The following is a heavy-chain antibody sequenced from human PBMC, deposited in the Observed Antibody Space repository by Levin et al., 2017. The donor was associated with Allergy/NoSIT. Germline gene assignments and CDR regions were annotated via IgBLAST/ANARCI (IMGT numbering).Heavy chain of an antibody. CDR3: ASEWIGYYGMDV. CDR2: IWYDGSNK. J-gene: IGHJ6*02. Sequence: GGSLRLSCAASGFTFSSYGMHWVRQAPGKGLEWVAVIWYDGSNKYYADSVKGRFTISRDNSKNTLYLQMNSLRAEDTAVYYCASEWIGYYGMDVWGQGTTVTVSS. V-gene: IGHV3-33*01. D-gene: IGHD2-2*03. CDR1: GFTFSSYG.